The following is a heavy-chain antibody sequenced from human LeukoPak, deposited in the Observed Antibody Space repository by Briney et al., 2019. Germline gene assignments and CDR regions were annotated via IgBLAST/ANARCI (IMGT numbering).Heavy chain of an antibody. V-gene: IGHV3-30*04. CDR1: GFTFSAYV. Sequence: GRSLRLSCAASGFTFSAYVMHWVRQAPGKGLECVAVISNDGNEKYYADSVKGRFSISRDNSKNILYLQMSSLRTEDTAVYYCVRDGGYTGGWTYGAGDYWGQGNLVTVSS. D-gene: IGHD2-8*02. CDR3: VRDGGYTGGWTYGAGDY. CDR2: ISNDGNEK. J-gene: IGHJ4*01.